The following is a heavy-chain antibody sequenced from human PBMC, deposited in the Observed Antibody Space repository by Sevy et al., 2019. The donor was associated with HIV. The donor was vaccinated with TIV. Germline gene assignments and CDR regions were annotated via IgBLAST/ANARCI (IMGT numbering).Heavy chain of an antibody. D-gene: IGHD1-20*01. Sequence: GGSLRLSCAASGFTFSSYSMNWVRQAPGKGLEWVSYISSSSSTIYYADSVKGRFTISGDNAKNSLYLQMNSLREEDTVVYYWAGDPGPKDNWNGVLGYYYGMDVWGQGTTVTVSS. CDR2: ISSSSSTI. CDR1: GFTFSSYS. V-gene: IGHV3-48*02. CDR3: AGDPGPKDNWNGVLGYYYGMDV. J-gene: IGHJ6*02.